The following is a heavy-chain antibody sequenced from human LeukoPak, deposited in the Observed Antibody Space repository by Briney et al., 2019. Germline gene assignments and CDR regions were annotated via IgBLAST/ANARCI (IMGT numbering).Heavy chain of an antibody. V-gene: IGHV4-59*12. Sequence: SETLSLTCTVSGGSISSYYWSWIRQPPGKGLEWIGYIYYSGSTNYNPPLKSRVTISVDTSKNQFSLKLSSVTAADTAVYYCARGFLEWLLYPRFDYWGQGTLVTASS. CDR3: ARGFLEWLLYPRFDY. CDR1: GGSISSYY. CDR2: IYYSGST. J-gene: IGHJ4*02. D-gene: IGHD3-3*01.